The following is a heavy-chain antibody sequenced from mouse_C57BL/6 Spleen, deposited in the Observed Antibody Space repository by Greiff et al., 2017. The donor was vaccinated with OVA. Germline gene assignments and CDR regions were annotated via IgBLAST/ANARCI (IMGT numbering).Heavy chain of an antibody. CDR1: GFTFSSYA. CDR2: ISSGGDYI. V-gene: IGHV5-9-1*02. D-gene: IGHD2-4*01. CDR3: TRAFYYDYDGYFDY. Sequence: EVHLVESGEGLVKPGGSLKLSCAASGFTFSSYAMSWVRQTPEKRLEWVAYISSGGDYIYYADTVKGRFTISRDNARNTLYLQMSSLKSEDTAMYYCTRAFYYDYDGYFDYWGQGTTLTVSS. J-gene: IGHJ2*01.